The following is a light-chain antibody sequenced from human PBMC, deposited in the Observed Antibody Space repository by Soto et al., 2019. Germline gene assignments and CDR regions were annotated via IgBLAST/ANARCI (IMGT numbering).Light chain of an antibody. Sequence: QSSLTQPASLSGSPGQSITISCTGTSSDVGGYNYVSWYQQHPGKAPKLMISEVSHRPSGVSNRFSGSKSGNTASLTISGLQAEDEADYYCSSYTTSGTYVFGAGTKVTVL. V-gene: IGLV2-14*01. CDR1: SSDVGGYNY. J-gene: IGLJ1*01. CDR3: SSYTTSGTYV. CDR2: EVS.